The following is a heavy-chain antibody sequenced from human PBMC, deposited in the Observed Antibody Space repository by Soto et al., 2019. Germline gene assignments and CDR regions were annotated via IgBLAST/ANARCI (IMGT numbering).Heavy chain of an antibody. CDR1: GYSFITYD. CDR2: MNPYNGNA. Sequence: QVQLVQSGAEVKKPGASVKVSCKASGYSFITYDINWVRQAPGQGLEWMGWMNPYNGNAGYAQKFQGRVTMTSNTSISTAYMELSSLRSNDTAVYFCARRKERSGPHYFDSWGQGTLVTVSS. D-gene: IGHD1-1*01. CDR3: ARRKERSGPHYFDS. V-gene: IGHV1-8*01. J-gene: IGHJ4*02.